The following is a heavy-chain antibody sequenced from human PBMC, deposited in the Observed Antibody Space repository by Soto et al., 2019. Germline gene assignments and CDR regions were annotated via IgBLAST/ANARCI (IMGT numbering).Heavy chain of an antibody. J-gene: IGHJ4*02. CDR1: GYTFTSYY. CDR2: INPTGGSR. V-gene: IGHV1-46*01. Sequence: ASVKVSCKASGYTFTSYYMHWVRQAPGQGLEWMGIINPTGGSRTYAQKFQGRVTMTTDTSTSTVYMELSSLRSEDTAVYYCARDPTPFRGDPLDYWGQGTLVTVSS. D-gene: IGHD3-16*01. CDR3: ARDPTPFRGDPLDY.